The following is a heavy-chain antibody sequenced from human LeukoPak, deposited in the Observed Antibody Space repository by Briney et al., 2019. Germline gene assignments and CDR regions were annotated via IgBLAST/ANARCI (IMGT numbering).Heavy chain of an antibody. V-gene: IGHV3-48*03. Sequence: PGGSLRLSCAASGFTFSSYEMNWVRQAPGKGLEWVSYISSSGSTIYYADSVKGRFTISRDNAKNSLYLQMNSLRAEDTAVYYCARRRYGSGTKRDYFDYWGQGTLVTVSS. CDR3: ARRRYGSGTKRDYFDY. D-gene: IGHD3-10*01. CDR1: GFTFSSYE. CDR2: ISSSGSTI. J-gene: IGHJ4*02.